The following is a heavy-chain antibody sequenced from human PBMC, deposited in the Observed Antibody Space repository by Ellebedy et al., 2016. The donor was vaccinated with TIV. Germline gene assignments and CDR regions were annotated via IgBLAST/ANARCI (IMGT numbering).Heavy chain of an antibody. D-gene: IGHD3-9*01. Sequence: SETLSLTXTVSGGSISSGGYYWSWIRQHPGKGLEWIGYIYYSGSTYYNPSLKSRVTISVDTSKNQFSLKLSSVTAADTAVYYCARDMGPYDILTGYYSRGAFDIWGQGTMVTVSS. CDR1: GGSISSGGYY. CDR2: IYYSGST. J-gene: IGHJ3*02. CDR3: ARDMGPYDILTGYYSRGAFDI. V-gene: IGHV4-31*03.